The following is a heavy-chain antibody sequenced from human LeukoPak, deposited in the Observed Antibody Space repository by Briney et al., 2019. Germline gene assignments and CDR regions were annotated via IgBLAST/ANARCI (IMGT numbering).Heavy chain of an antibody. J-gene: IGHJ4*02. D-gene: IGHD2-15*01. CDR3: ARRGDCSGGTCYAFDY. Sequence: GGSLRLSCAASGFTFTTYTMIWVRQAPGRGLEWVSSISSSSSYVYSADSVKGRFTISRDNAKNSLYLQMNSLRAEDTAVYYCARRGDCSGGTCYAFDYWGQGTLVTVSS. V-gene: IGHV3-21*06. CDR1: GFTFTTYT. CDR2: ISSSSSYV.